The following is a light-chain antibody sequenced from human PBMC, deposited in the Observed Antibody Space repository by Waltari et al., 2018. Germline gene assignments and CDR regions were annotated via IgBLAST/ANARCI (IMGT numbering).Light chain of an antibody. CDR1: TGAVTRYHY. V-gene: IGLV7-46*01. CDR2: DAS. Sequence: QAVVTQEPSLTVSPGGTVTRTCGSSTGAVTRYHYPSWFQQKPGQVPRTLIYDASNKQSWPPARFSGQVRGGNAALTLSGARPEDEAEYFCLVFYSGSWVFGGGTRLTVL. J-gene: IGLJ3*02. CDR3: LVFYSGSWV.